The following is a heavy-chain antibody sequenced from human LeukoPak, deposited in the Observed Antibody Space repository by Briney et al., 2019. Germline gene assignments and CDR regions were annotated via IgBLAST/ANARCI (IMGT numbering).Heavy chain of an antibody. CDR2: IYNSKHT. CDR3: ARAAVTTSRYFQH. D-gene: IGHD4-17*01. CDR1: GGWIRNYY. V-gene: IGHV4-59*07. J-gene: IGHJ1*01. Sequence: SVTLSLTCTVSGGWIRNYYWSWMRQPPGPGQEAICYIYNSKHTTSNPSLKSRVTISEDTSKNQLSLKLSSVTAADTAVYYCARAAVTTSRYFQHWGQG.